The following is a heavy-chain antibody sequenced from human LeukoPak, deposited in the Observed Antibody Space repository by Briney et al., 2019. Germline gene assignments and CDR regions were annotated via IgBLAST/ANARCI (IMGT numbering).Heavy chain of an antibody. V-gene: IGHV5-51*01. D-gene: IGHD6-19*01. CDR3: ARVRVQWSPGVWFDP. CDR1: GYIFTTFW. Sequence: GGSLQISCKASGYIFTTFWIVWVRQMPGKGLVWMGIIYPGDSKTRYSPSFQGQVTISADKSISTAYLQWSSMKASDTAMYHCARVRVQWSPGVWFDPLGQGTLVTVSP. J-gene: IGHJ5*02. CDR2: IYPGDSKT.